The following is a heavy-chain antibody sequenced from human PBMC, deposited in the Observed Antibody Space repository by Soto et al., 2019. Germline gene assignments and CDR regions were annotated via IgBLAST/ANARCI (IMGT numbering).Heavy chain of an antibody. D-gene: IGHD5-12*01. Sequence: GGSLRLSCAASGFTFSSYAMSWVRQAPGKGLEWVSAISGSGGSTYYADSVKGRFTISRDNSKNTLYLQMNSLRAEDTAVYYCAKPVSLLYSCYDSLFAFDIWGQGTMVTVSS. CDR2: ISGSGGST. CDR1: GFTFSSYA. J-gene: IGHJ3*02. V-gene: IGHV3-23*01. CDR3: AKPVSLLYSCYDSLFAFDI.